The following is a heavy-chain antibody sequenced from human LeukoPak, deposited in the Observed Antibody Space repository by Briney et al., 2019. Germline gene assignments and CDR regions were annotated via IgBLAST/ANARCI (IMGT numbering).Heavy chain of an antibody. V-gene: IGHV1-69*05. Sequence: SVKVSCKASGGTFSSYAISWVRQAPGQGLEWMGGIIPIFGTANYAQKFQGRVTITTDESTSTAYMELSSLRSEDTAVYYCARDRPPQGYLEWLGFDPWGQGTLVTVSS. CDR1: GGTFSSYA. CDR2: IIPIFGTA. J-gene: IGHJ5*02. D-gene: IGHD3-3*01. CDR3: ARDRPPQGYLEWLGFDP.